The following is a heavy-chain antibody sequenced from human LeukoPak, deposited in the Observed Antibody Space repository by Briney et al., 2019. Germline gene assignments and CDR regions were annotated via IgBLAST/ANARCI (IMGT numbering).Heavy chain of an antibody. CDR3: ARQITMVRGVLSPLFDY. J-gene: IGHJ4*02. V-gene: IGHV4-34*01. D-gene: IGHD3-10*01. CDR2: IYYSGST. CDR1: GGSFSGYY. Sequence: PSETLSLTCAVYGGSFSGYYWSWIRQPPGKGLEWIGSIYYSGSTYYNPSLKSRVTISVDTSKNQFSLKLSSVTAADTAVYYCARQITMVRGVLSPLFDYWGQGTLVTVSS.